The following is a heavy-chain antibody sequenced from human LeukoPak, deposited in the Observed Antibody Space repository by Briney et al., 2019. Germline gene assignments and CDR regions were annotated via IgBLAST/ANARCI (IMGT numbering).Heavy chain of an antibody. CDR3: AKDGDSSSGHCDY. J-gene: IGHJ4*02. D-gene: IGHD6-19*01. V-gene: IGHV1-69*04. CDR2: IIPMLGLT. Sequence: SVKVSCKTSGITFSSYAMSWLRQAPGQGLEWMGRIIPMLGLTDYAQKFQGRVTITADTSTRTVYMELTSLTSEDTAVYYCAKDGDSSSGHCDYWGQGTLVTVSS. CDR1: GITFSSYA.